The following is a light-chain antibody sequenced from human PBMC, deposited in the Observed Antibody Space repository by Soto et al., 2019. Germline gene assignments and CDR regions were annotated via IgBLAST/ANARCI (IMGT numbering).Light chain of an antibody. V-gene: IGKV1-39*01. J-gene: IGKJ4*01. CDR3: QQSYSPHRLFS. CDR1: QNIYGY. Sequence: DIQMTQSPSSLSASVGDRVTITCRASQNIYGYLNWYQQKPGKAPKPLIYAASSLQSGVPSRFSGGGSGTEFTLIITSLQPEDFATYYCQQSYSPHRLFSFGGGTKVEI. CDR2: AAS.